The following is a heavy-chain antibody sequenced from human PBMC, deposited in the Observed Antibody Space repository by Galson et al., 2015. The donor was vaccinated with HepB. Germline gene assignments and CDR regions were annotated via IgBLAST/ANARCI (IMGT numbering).Heavy chain of an antibody. Sequence: SLRLSCAASGFTFSSYAMSWVRQAPGKGLEWVSAISGSGGSTYYADSVKGRFTISRDNSKNTLYLQMNSLRVEDTAVYYCGKGAPCSGCSSGIDYWGQGTLVTVSS. J-gene: IGHJ4*02. D-gene: IGHD6-19*01. CDR2: ISGSGGST. V-gene: IGHV3-23*01. CDR3: GKGAPCSGCSSGIDY. CDR1: GFTFSSYA.